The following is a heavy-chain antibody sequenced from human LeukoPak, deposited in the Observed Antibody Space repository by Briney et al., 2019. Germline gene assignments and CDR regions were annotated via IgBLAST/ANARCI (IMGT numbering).Heavy chain of an antibody. V-gene: IGHV3-48*01. J-gene: IGHJ6*02. CDR1: GFTFNTFD. CDR2: ISSGSSSR. Sequence: GGSLRLSCAASGFTFNTFDMTWVRQAPGKGLEWVSYISSGSSSRYYADSVKGRFTISRDNAKNSLYLQMNSQRAEDTAVYFCARLRYYAVDVWGQGTTVIVSS. CDR3: ARLRYYAVDV.